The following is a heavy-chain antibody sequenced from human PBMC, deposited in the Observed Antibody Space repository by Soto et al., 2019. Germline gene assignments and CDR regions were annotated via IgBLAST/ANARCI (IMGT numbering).Heavy chain of an antibody. Sequence: SVKVSCKASGGTFYNYVLNWVRQAPGQGLEWVGGIIPSSETTNYAQKFQGRLTLIADANIVYMELSSLRSDDTAIYYCARRHVSSIHFLRFDDWGQGTLVTVSS. CDR3: ARRHVSSIHFLRFDD. CDR1: GGTFYNYV. D-gene: IGHD3-3*02. J-gene: IGHJ4*02. V-gene: IGHV1-69*13. CDR2: IIPSSETT.